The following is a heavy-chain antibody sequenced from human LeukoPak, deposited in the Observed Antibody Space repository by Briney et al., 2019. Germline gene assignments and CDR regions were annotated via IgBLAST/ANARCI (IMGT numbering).Heavy chain of an antibody. Sequence: GGSLRLSCAASGLTFSRYNVNWVRQAPGKGLEWVSSIGTSSNNIYYTDSVKGRFTISRDNAKNSLYLQVDSLRVEDTAVYFCASGTVGNYALDYWGQGTLVPVSS. CDR2: IGTSSNNI. D-gene: IGHD1-7*01. CDR3: ASGTVGNYALDY. V-gene: IGHV3-21*01. CDR1: GLTFSRYN. J-gene: IGHJ4*02.